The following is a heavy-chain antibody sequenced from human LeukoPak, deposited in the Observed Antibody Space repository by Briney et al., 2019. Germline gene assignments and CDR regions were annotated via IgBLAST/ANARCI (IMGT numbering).Heavy chain of an antibody. CDR3: ARDAKVRIHDFWSGYFQRMDV. CDR1: GGSISSYY. D-gene: IGHD3-3*01. J-gene: IGHJ6*02. V-gene: IGHV4-4*07. Sequence: SETLSLTCTVSGGSISSYYWSWIRQPAGKGLEWIGRIYTSGSTNYNPSLKSRVTMSVDTSKNQFSLKLSSVTAADTAVYYCARDAKVRIHDFWSGYFQRMDVWGQGTTVTVSS. CDR2: IYTSGST.